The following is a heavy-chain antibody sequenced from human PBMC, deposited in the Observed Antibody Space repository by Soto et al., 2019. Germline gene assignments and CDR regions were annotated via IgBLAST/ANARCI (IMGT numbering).Heavy chain of an antibody. CDR1: GCSISSGGYY. CDR3: ARGSSIQLWFDF. V-gene: IGHV4-31*03. Sequence: SETLSLTCTVSGCSISSGGYYWNWIRQHPGKGLEWIGYIHYSGSTYYNPSLKSRVTISLDTSKKQFSLELSSVTAADTAVYYCARGSSIQLWFDFWGQGTLVTVSS. D-gene: IGHD5-18*01. J-gene: IGHJ4*02. CDR2: IHYSGST.